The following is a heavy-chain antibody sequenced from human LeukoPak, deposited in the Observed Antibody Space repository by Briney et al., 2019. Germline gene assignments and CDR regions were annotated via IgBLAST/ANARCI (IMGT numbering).Heavy chain of an antibody. Sequence: GGSLRLSCAASGFTFSSYAMSWVRQAPGKGLEWVSAISGSGGSTYYADSVKGRFTISRDNSKNTLYLQMNSLRAEDTAVYYCARVRITMVRGVIKHLDCWGQGTLVTVSS. CDR1: GFTFSSYA. V-gene: IGHV3-23*01. J-gene: IGHJ4*02. D-gene: IGHD3-10*01. CDR2: ISGSGGST. CDR3: ARVRITMVRGVIKHLDC.